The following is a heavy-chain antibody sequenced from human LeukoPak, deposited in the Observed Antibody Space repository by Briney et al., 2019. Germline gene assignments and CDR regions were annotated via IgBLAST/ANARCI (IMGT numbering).Heavy chain of an antibody. CDR2: INSDGTST. CDR1: GFTFSNYW. J-gene: IGHJ3*02. V-gene: IGHV3-74*01. D-gene: IGHD3-22*01. CDR3: ARVLDSSGFYYRNEPFDI. Sequence: GGSLRLSCAASGFTFSNYWMHWVRQAPGKGLVWVARINSDGTSTTYADSVKGRFSVSRDNADNTLYLQMNSLRAEDTAVYYCARVLDSSGFYYRNEPFDIWGQGQWSPPLQ.